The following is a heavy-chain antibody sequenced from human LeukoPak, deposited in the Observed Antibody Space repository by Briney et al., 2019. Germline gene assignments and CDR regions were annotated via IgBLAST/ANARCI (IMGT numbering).Heavy chain of an antibody. CDR1: GASIKTYY. CDR3: ARVREGNHLHQFYLDS. V-gene: IGHV4-59*01. CDR2: IYSRGST. Sequence: SETLSLTCNVSGASIKTYYWTWIRQPPGKGLEYVGYIYSRGSTNYNPSLKSRVTLSVDTSKNQFSLRLRSPSAADTAVYYCARVREGNHLHQFYLDSWGQGTLVTVSS. J-gene: IGHJ4*02. D-gene: IGHD1-14*01.